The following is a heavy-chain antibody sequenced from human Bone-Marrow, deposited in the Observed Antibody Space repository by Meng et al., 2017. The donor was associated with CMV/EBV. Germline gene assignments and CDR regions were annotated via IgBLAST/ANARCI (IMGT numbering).Heavy chain of an antibody. CDR1: GFTFSSYA. D-gene: IGHD2-15*01. CDR2: ISGSGGST. Sequence: GESLKISCAASGFTFSSYAMSWVRQAPGKGLEWVSAISGSGGSTYYADSVKGRFTISRDNSKNTLYLQMNSLRAEDTAVYYCARSTRCSGGSCYPKVYYGMDVWGQGTTVTVSS. V-gene: IGHV3-23*01. J-gene: IGHJ6*02. CDR3: ARSTRCSGGSCYPKVYYGMDV.